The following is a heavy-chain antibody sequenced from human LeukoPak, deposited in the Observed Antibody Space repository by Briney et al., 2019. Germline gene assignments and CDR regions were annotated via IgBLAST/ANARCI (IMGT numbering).Heavy chain of an antibody. CDR1: GYTFTSYA. J-gene: IGHJ5*02. CDR3: ARGRYCSGGSCRTNWFDP. V-gene: IGHV7-4-1*02. CDR2: INTNTGNP. D-gene: IGHD2-15*01. Sequence: ASVKVSCKASGYTFTSYAMNWVRQAPGQGLEWMGWINTNTGNPTYAQGFTGRFVFSLDTSVSTAYQQISSLKAEDTAVYYCARGRYCSGGSCRTNWFDPWGQGTLVTVSS.